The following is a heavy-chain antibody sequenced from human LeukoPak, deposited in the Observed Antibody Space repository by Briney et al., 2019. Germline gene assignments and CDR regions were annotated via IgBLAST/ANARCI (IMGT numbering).Heavy chain of an antibody. CDR1: GYTLTSYG. J-gene: IGHJ4*02. D-gene: IGHD3-22*01. CDR2: ISAYNGNT. V-gene: IGHV1-18*01. Sequence: ASVKVSCKASGYTLTSYGISWVRQAPGQGLEWMGWISAYNGNTNYAQKLQGRVTMTTDTSTSTAYMELRSLRSDDTAVYYCARGRDSSGYYWSPDYWGQGTLVTVSS. CDR3: ARGRDSSGYYWSPDY.